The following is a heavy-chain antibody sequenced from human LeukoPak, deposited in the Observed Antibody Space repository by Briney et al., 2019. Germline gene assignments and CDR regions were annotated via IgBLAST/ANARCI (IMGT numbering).Heavy chain of an antibody. CDR3: ARTNGDGRMDV. J-gene: IGHJ6*03. V-gene: IGHV4-38-2*02. D-gene: IGHD7-27*01. CDR1: GYSISSGYY. Sequence: PSETLSLTCTVSGYSISSGYYWGWIRQPPGKGLAWLGSIYHSGSPSYNPSLKSRVTISVDTSKNQFSLQLSSVTAADTAVYYCARTNGDGRMDVWGKGTTVTVSS. CDR2: IYHSGSP.